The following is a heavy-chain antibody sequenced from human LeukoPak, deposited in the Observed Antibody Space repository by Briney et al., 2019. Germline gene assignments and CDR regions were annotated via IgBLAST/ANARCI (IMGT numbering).Heavy chain of an antibody. V-gene: IGHV4-4*07. D-gene: IGHD1-26*01. CDR3: ARTSGYYYWESHFDY. Sequence: PWETLSLTCTVSGGSISDYFWNWIRQPAGKGLEWIGRIYSSGSTNYNPSLKGRATMSVDTPKNHFSLKLSSVTAADTAVYYCARTSGYYYWESHFDYWGQGTLVTVSS. CDR1: GGSISDYF. J-gene: IGHJ4*02. CDR2: IYSSGST.